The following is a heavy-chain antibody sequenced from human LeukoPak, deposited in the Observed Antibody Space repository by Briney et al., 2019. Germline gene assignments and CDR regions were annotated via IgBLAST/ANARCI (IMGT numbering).Heavy chain of an antibody. J-gene: IGHJ5*02. V-gene: IGHV1-69*13. CDR3: AVLWSGYLDWFDP. CDR2: IIPIFGTA. Sequence: ASVKVSCKASGGTFSSYAISWVRQAPGQGLEWMGGIIPIFGTANYAQKFQGRVTITADESTSTAYMELSSLRSEDTAVYYCAVLWSGYLDWFDPWGQGTLVTVSS. D-gene: IGHD3-3*01. CDR1: GGTFSSYA.